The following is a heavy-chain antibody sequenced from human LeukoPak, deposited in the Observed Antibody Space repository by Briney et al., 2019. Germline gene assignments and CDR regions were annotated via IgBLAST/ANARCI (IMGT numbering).Heavy chain of an antibody. D-gene: IGHD6-19*01. V-gene: IGHV3-48*03. CDR1: GFTFSGYE. CDR3: ARDDAGYSSGWYWVY. CDR2: ISSSGSII. J-gene: IGHJ4*02. Sequence: PGGSLRLSCAASGFTFSGYEMNWVRQAPGKGLEWVSYISSSGSIIYYEDSVKGGFTISRDNAKTSLYLQMNSLRAEDTAVYYCARDDAGYSSGWYWVYWGQGTLVTVSS.